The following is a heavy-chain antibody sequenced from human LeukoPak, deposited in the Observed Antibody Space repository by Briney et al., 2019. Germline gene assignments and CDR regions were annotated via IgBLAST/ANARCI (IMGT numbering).Heavy chain of an antibody. CDR2: INNNGGST. CDR3: ARGRLYRNSFRFDY. Sequence: GGSLRLSCAASGFTFSSYAMHWVRQAPGKGLEYVSAINNNGGSTYYANSVRGRFTISRDNSKNTLYLQVGSLRADDMAVYYCARGRLYRNSFRFDYWGQGTLVTVSS. D-gene: IGHD6-6*01. J-gene: IGHJ4*02. V-gene: IGHV3-64*01. CDR1: GFTFSSYA.